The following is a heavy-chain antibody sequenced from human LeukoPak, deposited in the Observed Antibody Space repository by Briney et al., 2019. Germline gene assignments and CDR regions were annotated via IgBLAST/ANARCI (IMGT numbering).Heavy chain of an antibody. CDR2: IYYSGST. CDR1: GGSISSSSYY. CDR3: ARRGESANWFDP. Sequence: SETLSLTCTVSGGSISSSSYYWGWIRQPPGKGLEWIGSIYYSGSTYYNPSLKSRVTISVDTSKNQFSLKLSSVTAADTAVYYCARRGESANWFDPWGQGILVTVSS. J-gene: IGHJ5*02. V-gene: IGHV4-39*01.